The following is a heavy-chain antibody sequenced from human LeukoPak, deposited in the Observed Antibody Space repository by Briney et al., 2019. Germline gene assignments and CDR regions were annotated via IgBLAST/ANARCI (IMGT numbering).Heavy chain of an antibody. J-gene: IGHJ4*02. V-gene: IGHV5-51*01. D-gene: IGHD3-10*01. Sequence: GESLKISCKGSGYSFISYWIGWVRQMPGKGLEWMGIIYPGDSDTRYSPSFQGQVTISADKSISTAYLQWSSLKASDTAMYYCARRLVMVRGELDYFDYWGQGTLVTVSS. CDR2: IYPGDSDT. CDR1: GYSFISYW. CDR3: ARRLVMVRGELDYFDY.